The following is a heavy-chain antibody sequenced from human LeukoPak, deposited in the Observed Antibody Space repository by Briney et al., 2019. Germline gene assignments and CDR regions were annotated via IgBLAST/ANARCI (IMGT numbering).Heavy chain of an antibody. CDR1: GFTFSNFA. CDR2: ISGAGGST. CDR3: AREVPSLDY. V-gene: IGHV3-23*01. J-gene: IGHJ4*02. D-gene: IGHD4/OR15-4a*01. Sequence: GESLKISCAASGFTFSNFAMTWVRQAPGKGLEWVSSISGAGGSTFSAASVTGRFTVSRDNSKITLYLQMNGLRAEDTAIYYCAREVPSLDYWGQGTLVTVSS.